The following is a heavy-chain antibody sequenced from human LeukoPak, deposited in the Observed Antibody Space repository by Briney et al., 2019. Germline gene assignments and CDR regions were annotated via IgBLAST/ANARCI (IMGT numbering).Heavy chain of an antibody. D-gene: IGHD2-21*02. Sequence: GGSLRLSCAASGFTFSSYWMSWVRQAPGKGLEWVSAISGSGGSTYYADSVKGRFTISRDNSKNTLYLQMSSLRAEDTAVYYCAKEFGGGDGFFDYWGQGTLVTVSS. J-gene: IGHJ4*02. V-gene: IGHV3-23*01. CDR3: AKEFGGGDGFFDY. CDR1: GFTFSSYW. CDR2: ISGSGGST.